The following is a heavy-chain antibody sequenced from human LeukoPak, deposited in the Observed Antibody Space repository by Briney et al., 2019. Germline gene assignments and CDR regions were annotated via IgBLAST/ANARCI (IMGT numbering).Heavy chain of an antibody. CDR3: ARANKIAVAFFDY. Sequence: GGSLRLSCAASGFTFSRDAMHWVRQAPGKGLEWVAVISYDGKNYYYAESVKGRFTISRDNSKNTLYLQMNSLRAEDTAVYYCARANKIAVAFFDYWGQGTLVTVSS. J-gene: IGHJ4*02. D-gene: IGHD6-19*01. V-gene: IGHV3-30*14. CDR1: GFTFSRDA. CDR2: ISYDGKNY.